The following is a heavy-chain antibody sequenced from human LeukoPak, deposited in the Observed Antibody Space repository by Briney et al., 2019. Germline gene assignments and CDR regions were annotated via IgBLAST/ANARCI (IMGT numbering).Heavy chain of an antibody. J-gene: IGHJ4*02. CDR1: GGSISSGGYY. CDR2: IYHSGST. CDR3: ARDPGLQPYYFDY. D-gene: IGHD4-11*01. V-gene: IGHV4-61*08. Sequence: AETLSLTCTVSGGSISSGGYYWRWIRQPPGKGLEWIGYIYHSGSTNYNPSLKSRVTMSVDTSKNQFSLKLSSVTAADTAVYYCARDPGLQPYYFDYWGQGTLVTVSS.